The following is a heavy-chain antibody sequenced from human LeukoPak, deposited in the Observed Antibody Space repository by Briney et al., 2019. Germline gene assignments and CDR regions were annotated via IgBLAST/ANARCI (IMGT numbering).Heavy chain of an antibody. Sequence: GASVKVSCKASGGTFSSYAISWVRQAPGQGLEWMGGIIPIFGTANYAQKFQGRVTITADESTSTAYMELSSLRFEDTAVYYCARAPAKWLRYVYFDYWGQGTMVTVSS. CDR3: ARAPAKWLRYVYFDY. CDR2: IIPIFGTA. J-gene: IGHJ4*02. D-gene: IGHD5-12*01. CDR1: GGTFSSYA. V-gene: IGHV1-69*01.